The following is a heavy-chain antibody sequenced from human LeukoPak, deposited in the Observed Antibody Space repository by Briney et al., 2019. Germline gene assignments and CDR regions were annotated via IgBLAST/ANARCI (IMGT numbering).Heavy chain of an antibody. V-gene: IGHV4-61*02. J-gene: IGHJ5*02. D-gene: IGHD3-10*01. Sequence: PSETLSLTCTVSGGSISSSSYYWSWIRQPAGKGLEWIGRIYTSGSTNYNPSLKSRVTISVDTSKNQFSLKLSSVTAADTAVYYCAREDRRGYWFDPWGQGTLVTVSS. CDR3: AREDRRGYWFDP. CDR2: IYTSGST. CDR1: GGSISSSSYY.